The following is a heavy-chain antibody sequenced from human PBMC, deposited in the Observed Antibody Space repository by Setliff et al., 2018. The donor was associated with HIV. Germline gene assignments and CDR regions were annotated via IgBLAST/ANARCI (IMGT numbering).Heavy chain of an antibody. CDR2: IYYSGST. CDR1: GGPISNSRYY. CDR3: ARILVAAAGTGFDP. D-gene: IGHD6-13*01. V-gene: IGHV4-39*07. J-gene: IGHJ5*02. Sequence: SETLSLTCTVSGGPISNSRYYWSWVRQPPGKGLEWIGSIYYSGSTYYNPSLKSRVIISIDKSKNKFSLKVSSVTAADTAVYYCARILVAAAGTGFDPWGQGTLVTVSS.